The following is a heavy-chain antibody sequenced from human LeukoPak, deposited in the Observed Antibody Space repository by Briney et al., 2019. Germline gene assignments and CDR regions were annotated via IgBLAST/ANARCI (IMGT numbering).Heavy chain of an antibody. CDR2: IKPDSGAT. D-gene: IGHD4/OR15-4a*01. J-gene: IGHJ4*02. CDR1: GYTFTVHY. V-gene: IGHV1-2*02. CDR3: ARDHDYGPDY. Sequence: ASLKVSCKASGYTFTVHYMHWLRQAPGHGLEWMGWIKPDSGATNFAQNFQGRVTMTSDTSINTAYMELSSLTSDDTAMYYCARDHDYGPDYWGQGTLVTVSA.